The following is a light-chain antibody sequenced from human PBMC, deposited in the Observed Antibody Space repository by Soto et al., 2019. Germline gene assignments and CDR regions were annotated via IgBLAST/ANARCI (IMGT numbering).Light chain of an antibody. V-gene: IGKV3-20*01. CDR3: QQYGSSRTWT. CDR2: GAS. J-gene: IGKJ1*01. CDR1: QSVSSSY. Sequence: EFVLTQSPGTLSLSPGERATPSCRASQSVSSSYLAWYQQKPGQAPRLLIYGASSRATGIPDRFSGSGSGTDFTLTISRLEPEDFAVYYCQQYGSSRTWTFGQGTKVDIK.